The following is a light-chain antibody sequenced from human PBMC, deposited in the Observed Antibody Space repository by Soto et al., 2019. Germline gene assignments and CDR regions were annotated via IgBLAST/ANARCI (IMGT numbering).Light chain of an antibody. CDR3: TSHTTSSAVL. CDR1: SRDVGNYDY. Sequence: QSALTRPASVSGSPGRSMTISCTGTSRDVGNYDYVSWYQQHPGKAPKLMIYEVSTRPSGVSIRFSGSKFGNAASLTISGLQAEDEADYYCTSHTTSSAVLFGGGTKVTVL. V-gene: IGLV2-14*03. CDR2: EVS. J-gene: IGLJ2*01.